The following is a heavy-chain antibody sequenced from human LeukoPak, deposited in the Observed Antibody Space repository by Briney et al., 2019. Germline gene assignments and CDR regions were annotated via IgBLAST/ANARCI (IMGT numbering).Heavy chain of an antibody. Sequence: PSETLSLTCAVYGGSFSRYFWSWIRQPPGKGLEWIGEIDHSGSTKYNPSLKSRVTISVDTSKNQFSLKLGSVTAADTAVYYCARGQPTYSSSWYANYWGHGTLVTVSS. CDR3: ARGQPTYSSSWYANY. V-gene: IGHV4-34*01. CDR2: IDHSGST. CDR1: GGSFSRYF. J-gene: IGHJ4*01. D-gene: IGHD6-13*01.